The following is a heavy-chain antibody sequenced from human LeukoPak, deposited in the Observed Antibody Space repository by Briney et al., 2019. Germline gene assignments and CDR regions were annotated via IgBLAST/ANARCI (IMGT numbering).Heavy chain of an antibody. V-gene: IGHV4-34*01. J-gene: IGHJ5*02. CDR3: ARGGLLWFRNENWFDP. D-gene: IGHD3-10*01. Sequence: SETLSLTCAVYGGSFSGYYWSWIRQPPGKGLEWIGEINHSGSTNYNPSLKSRVTISVDTSKNQFSLKLSSVTAADTAVYYCARGGLLWFRNENWFDPWGQGTLVTVSS. CDR1: GGSFSGYY. CDR2: INHSGST.